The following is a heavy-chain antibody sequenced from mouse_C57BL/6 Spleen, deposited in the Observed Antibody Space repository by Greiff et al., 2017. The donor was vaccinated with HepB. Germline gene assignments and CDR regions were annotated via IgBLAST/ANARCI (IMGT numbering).Heavy chain of an antibody. V-gene: IGHV1-66*01. CDR2: IYPGSGNT. CDR3: ARKGDRGGFAY. J-gene: IGHJ3*01. D-gene: IGHD3-3*01. CDR1: GYSFTSYY. Sequence: VKLQESGPELVKPGASVKISCKASGYSFTSYYIHWVKQRPGQGLEWIGWIYPGSGNTKYNEKFKGKATLTADTSSSTAYMQLSSLTSEDSAVYYCARKGDRGGFAYWGQGTLVTVSA.